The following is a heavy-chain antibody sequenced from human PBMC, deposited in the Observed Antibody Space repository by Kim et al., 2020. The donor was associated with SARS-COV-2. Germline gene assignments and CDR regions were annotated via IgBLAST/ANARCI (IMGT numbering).Heavy chain of an antibody. D-gene: IGHD2-21*01. V-gene: IGHV3-33*01. J-gene: IGHJ6*02. CDR1: GFTFSSYG. CDR2: IWYDGSNK. CDR3: AREGTAYEYYYYYYGMDV. Sequence: GGSLRLSCAASGFTFSSYGMHWVRQAPDKGLEWVAVIWYDGSNKYYADSVKGRFTISRDNSKNTLYLQMNSLRAEDTAVYYCAREGTAYEYYYYYYGMDVWGQGTTVTVSS.